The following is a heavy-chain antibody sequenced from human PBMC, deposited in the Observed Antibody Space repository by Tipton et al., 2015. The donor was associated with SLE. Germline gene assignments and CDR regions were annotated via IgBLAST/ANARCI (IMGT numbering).Heavy chain of an antibody. CDR1: GHSISTDYY. CDR2: IYHSGTT. J-gene: IGHJ2*01. D-gene: IGHD3-22*01. CDR3: VRDPQGYYYDSRGYVDL. V-gene: IGHV4-38-2*02. Sequence: GLVKPSETLSLTCAVSGHSISTDYYWGWMRQPPGKGLEWFGTIYHSGTTYYNPALRSRVTISVDTSKNQFSLKLSSMTAADTAMYYCVRDPQGYYYDSRGYVDLWGRGTLVTVSS.